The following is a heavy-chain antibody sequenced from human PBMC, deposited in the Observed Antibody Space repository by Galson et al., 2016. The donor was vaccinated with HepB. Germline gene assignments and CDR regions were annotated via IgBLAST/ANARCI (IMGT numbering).Heavy chain of an antibody. D-gene: IGHD6-19*01. J-gene: IGHJ4*02. CDR2: VSGSGGGP. Sequence: SLRLSCAASGFNLATYAMSWVRQAPGKGLEWVSTVSGSGGGPFYADSVRGRFTISRDNSRDTLYLQMNSLRADDTAVYYCAKDDTFGGWYERSFANWGQGTLVTVSS. CDR1: GFNLATYA. CDR3: AKDDTFGGWYERSFAN. V-gene: IGHV3-23*01.